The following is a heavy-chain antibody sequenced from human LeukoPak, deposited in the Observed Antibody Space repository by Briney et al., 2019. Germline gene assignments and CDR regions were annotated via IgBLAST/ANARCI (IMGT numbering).Heavy chain of an antibody. CDR3: AKDLMAVAGNYFDY. D-gene: IGHD6-19*01. J-gene: IGHJ4*02. V-gene: IGHV3-23*01. CDR2: ISGSGGST. CDR1: GVTFSSYA. Sequence: GGSVRLSCAASGVTFSSYAMSWVRQAPGKGLEWVLTISGSGGSTYYADSVKGRFTISRDNSKNTLYLQMNSLRAEDTAVYYCAKDLMAVAGNYFDYWGQGTLVTVSS.